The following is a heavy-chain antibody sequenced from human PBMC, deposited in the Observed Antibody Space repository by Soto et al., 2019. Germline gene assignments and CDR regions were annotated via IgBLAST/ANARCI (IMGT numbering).Heavy chain of an antibody. CDR3: AGAVDTLQRF. V-gene: IGHV4-30-2*01. Sequence: PSETLSLTCSVSGGSISSGYYYWSWIRQPPGKGLEWIGYIYHSGSTYYNPSLKSRVTISVDRSKNQFSLKLSSVTAADTAVYYCAGAVDTLQRFWGQGTMVTVSS. CDR2: IYHSGST. D-gene: IGHD5-18*01. CDR1: GGSISSGYYY. J-gene: IGHJ3*01.